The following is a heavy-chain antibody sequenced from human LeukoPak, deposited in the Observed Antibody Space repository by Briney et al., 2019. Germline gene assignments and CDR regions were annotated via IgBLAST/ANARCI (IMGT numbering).Heavy chain of an antibody. V-gene: IGHV4-31*03. J-gene: IGHJ4*02. Sequence: SETLSLTCTVSGGPISSGGYYWSWIRQHPGKGLEWIGYIYYSGSTYYNPSLKSRVTISVDTSKNQFSLKLSSVTAADTAVYYCAAVLYCSSTSCSDYWGQGTLVTVSS. CDR2: IYYSGST. D-gene: IGHD2-2*01. CDR3: AAVLYCSSTSCSDY. CDR1: GGPISSGGYY.